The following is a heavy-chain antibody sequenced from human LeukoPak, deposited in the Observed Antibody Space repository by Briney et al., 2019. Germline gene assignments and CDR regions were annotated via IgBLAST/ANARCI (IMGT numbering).Heavy chain of an antibody. V-gene: IGHV3-23*01. D-gene: IGHD6-19*01. CDR1: GFTLPYG. J-gene: IGHJ4*02. Sequence: GGSLRLSCVVSGFTLPYGMSWVRQAPGKGLEWVSYVSATGYTTSYADSVKGRFTISRDNAKNTVFLQMDSLRADDTAVYYCANRLYSSGWYRFDYWGQGTLVTVSS. CDR3: ANRLYSSGWYRFDY. CDR2: VSATGYTT.